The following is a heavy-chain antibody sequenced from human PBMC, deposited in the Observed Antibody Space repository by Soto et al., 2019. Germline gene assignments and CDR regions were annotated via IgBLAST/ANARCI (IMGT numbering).Heavy chain of an antibody. V-gene: IGHV5-51*01. CDR1: GYSFTSYW. Sequence: RGESLKISCKGSGYSFTSYWIGWVRQMPGKGLEWMGIIYPGDSDTRYSPSFQGQVTISADKSISTAYLQWSSLKASDTAMYYCATYGSGSYYKDSNNWFDPWGQGTLVTVSS. CDR3: ATYGSGSYYKDSNNWFDP. CDR2: IYPGDSDT. D-gene: IGHD3-10*01. J-gene: IGHJ5*02.